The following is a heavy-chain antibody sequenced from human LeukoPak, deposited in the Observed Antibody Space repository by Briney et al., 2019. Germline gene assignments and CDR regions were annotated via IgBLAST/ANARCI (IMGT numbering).Heavy chain of an antibody. CDR2: INSSSNYT. V-gene: IGHV3-11*06. Sequence: GGSLRLSCAASGFTFSDYYMRWVRQAPEKGLEWVSYINSSSNYTNYADSVKGRFTISRDNAKNSLYLQMNSLTAEDTAVYYCARQGNNWFDPWGQGTLVTVSS. CDR3: ARQGNNWFDP. J-gene: IGHJ5*02. CDR1: GFTFSDYY.